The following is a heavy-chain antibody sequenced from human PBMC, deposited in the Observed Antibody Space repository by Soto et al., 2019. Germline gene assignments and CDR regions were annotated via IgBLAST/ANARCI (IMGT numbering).Heavy chain of an antibody. CDR3: AKEGGYSYGPYYYYGMDV. Sequence: GGSLRLSCAASGFTFSSYGMHWVRQAPGKGLEWVAVISYDGSNKYYADSVKGRFTISRDNSKTTLYLQMNSLRAEDTAVYYCAKEGGYSYGPYYYYGMDVWGQGTTVTVSS. CDR1: GFTFSSYG. V-gene: IGHV3-30*18. D-gene: IGHD5-18*01. CDR2: ISYDGSNK. J-gene: IGHJ6*02.